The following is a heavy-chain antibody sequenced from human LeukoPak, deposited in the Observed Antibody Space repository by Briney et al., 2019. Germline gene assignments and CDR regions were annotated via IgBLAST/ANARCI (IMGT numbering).Heavy chain of an antibody. J-gene: IGHJ5*02. V-gene: IGHV4-59*12. CDR1: GDSISGNY. Sequence: SETLSLTCTVSGDSISGNYWTWIRQPPGKGLEWIGYIYYSGSTNYNASLKSRVTISVDTSKNQFSLKLSSVTAADTAVYYCARGGPRLPTPGYCSGGSCYSRGNWFDPWGQGTLVTVSS. CDR3: ARGGPRLPTPGYCSGGSCYSRGNWFDP. D-gene: IGHD2-15*01. CDR2: IYYSGST.